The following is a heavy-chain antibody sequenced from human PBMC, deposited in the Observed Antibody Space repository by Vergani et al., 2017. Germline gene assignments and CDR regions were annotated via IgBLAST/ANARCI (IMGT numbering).Heavy chain of an antibody. CDR2: IIPILGIA. D-gene: IGHD3-22*01. CDR3: AKASYYDGSGYYRYFDD. J-gene: IGHJ4*02. V-gene: IGHV1-69*04. CDR1: GGTFSSYA. Sequence: QVQLVQSGAEVKKPGASVKVSCKASGGTFSSYAISWVRQAPGQGLEWMGRIIPILGIANYAQKFQGRVTITADKSTSTAYMELSSLRSEDTAVYYCAKASYYDGSGYYRYFDDWGQGTLVTVSS.